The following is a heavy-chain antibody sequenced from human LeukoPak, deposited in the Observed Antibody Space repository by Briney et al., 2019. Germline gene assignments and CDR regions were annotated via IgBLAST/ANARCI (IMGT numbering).Heavy chain of an antibody. CDR3: ARVNGDYDFWRGYYSMIDY. CDR2: ISWNSGSI. V-gene: IGHV3-9*01. Sequence: PGRSLRLSCAASGFTFDDYAMHWVRQAPGKGLEWVSGISWNSGSIGYADSVKGRFTISRDYAKNSLYLQMNSLRAEDTAVYYCARVNGDYDFWRGYYSMIDYWGQGTLVTVSS. J-gene: IGHJ4*02. D-gene: IGHD3-3*01. CDR1: GFTFDDYA.